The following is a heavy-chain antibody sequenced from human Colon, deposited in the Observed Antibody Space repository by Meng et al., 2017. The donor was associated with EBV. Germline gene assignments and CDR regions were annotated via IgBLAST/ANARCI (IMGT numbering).Heavy chain of an antibody. D-gene: IGHD3-10*01. CDR3: LRGSGGSV. CDR1: GGSVNSGAYY. V-gene: IGHV4-61*08. J-gene: IGHJ1*01. Sequence: QVQLQESGLGLGTPSEXLSLTCTVSGGSVNSGAYYWSWLRQPPGKGLGWIGYIYYIGNANYNPSLKSRVSMSIDKSKNQFSLNLTSVTAADTAVYHCLRGSGGSVWGQGTLVTVSS. CDR2: IYYIGNA.